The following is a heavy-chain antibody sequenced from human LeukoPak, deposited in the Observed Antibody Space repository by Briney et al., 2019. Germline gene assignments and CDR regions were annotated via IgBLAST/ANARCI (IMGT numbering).Heavy chain of an antibody. CDR3: AREVRDPRSLDP. CDR1: GGSISSYY. J-gene: IGHJ5*02. CDR2: INTSGST. V-gene: IGHV4-4*07. Sequence: SETLSLIYTVSGGSISSYYWTWIRQSAGKGLEWIGRINTSGSTNYNPSLRSRVTMSVNTSKNQFSLNLTSVTAADTAVYSCAREVRDPRSLDPWGQGTLVTVSS.